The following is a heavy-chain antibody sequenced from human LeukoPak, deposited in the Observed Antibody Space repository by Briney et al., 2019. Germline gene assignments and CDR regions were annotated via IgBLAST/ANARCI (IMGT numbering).Heavy chain of an antibody. J-gene: IGHJ4*02. CDR1: GFTFSSYG. Sequence: GGSLRLSCAASGFTFSSYGMHWVRQAPGKGLEWVAFIRYDGSNKYYADSVKGRFTISRDNSKNTLYLQMNSLRAEDTAVYYCAKEVSRNFYPYYFEYWGQGTLLTVSS. CDR3: AKEVSRNFYPYYFEY. CDR2: IRYDGSNK. D-gene: IGHD3-3*01. V-gene: IGHV3-30*02.